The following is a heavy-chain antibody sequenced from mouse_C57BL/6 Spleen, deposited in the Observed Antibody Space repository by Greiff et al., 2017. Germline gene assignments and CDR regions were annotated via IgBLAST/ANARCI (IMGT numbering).Heavy chain of an antibody. CDR2: IDPSDSYT. J-gene: IGHJ4*01. Sequence: LQQPGAELVMPGASVKLSCKASGYTFTSYWMHWVKQRPGQGLEWIGEIDPSDSYTNYNQQFKGKSTLTVDKSSSTAYMQLSSLTSEDSADYYCARSANWVAMDYWGQGTSVTVSS. D-gene: IGHD4-1*02. CDR1: GYTFTSYW. CDR3: ARSANWVAMDY. V-gene: IGHV1-69*01.